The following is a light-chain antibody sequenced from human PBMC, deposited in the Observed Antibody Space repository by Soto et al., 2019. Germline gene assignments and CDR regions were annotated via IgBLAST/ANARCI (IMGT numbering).Light chain of an antibody. CDR3: LSLYSSLSVV. J-gene: IGLJ2*01. CDR2: GNT. CDR1: SSNIGAGYN. Sequence: QSVLTQPPSVSGAPGQRVTISCTGTSSNIGAGYNVHWYQQLPGRAPKLLIYGNTNRPSGVPDRFSGSKSGTSASLAITGLQDEDEAAYYCLSLYSSLSVVFGGGTKVTVL. V-gene: IGLV1-40*01.